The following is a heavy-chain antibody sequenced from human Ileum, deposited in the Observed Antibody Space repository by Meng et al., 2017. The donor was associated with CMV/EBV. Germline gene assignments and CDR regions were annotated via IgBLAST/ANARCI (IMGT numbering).Heavy chain of an antibody. Sequence: GESLKISCAASGFTFSDYYMSWIRQAPGKGLEWVSSISSSSSYIYYADSVKGRFTISRDNAKNSLYLQMNSLRAEDTAVYYCARTGTTDAFDIWGQGTMVTVSS. CDR3: ARTGTTDAFDI. CDR2: ISSSSSYI. V-gene: IGHV3-11*06. D-gene: IGHD1-1*01. CDR1: GFTFSDYY. J-gene: IGHJ3*02.